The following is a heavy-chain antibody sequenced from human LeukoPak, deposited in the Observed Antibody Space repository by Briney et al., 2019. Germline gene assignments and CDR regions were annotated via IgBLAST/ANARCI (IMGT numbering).Heavy chain of an antibody. CDR1: GFTFSSYG. V-gene: IGHV3-30*03. J-gene: IGHJ4*02. D-gene: IGHD3-3*01. Sequence: GGSLRLSCAASGFTFSSYGMHWVRQAPGKGLEWVAVISYDGSNKYYADSVKGRFTISRDNSKNTLYLQMNSLRAEDTAVYYCARNPFGVVKLLGYWGQGTLVTVSS. CDR3: ARNPFGVVKLLGY. CDR2: ISYDGSNK.